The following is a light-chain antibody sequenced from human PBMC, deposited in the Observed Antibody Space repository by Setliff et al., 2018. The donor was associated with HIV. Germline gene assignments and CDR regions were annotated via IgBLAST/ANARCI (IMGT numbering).Light chain of an antibody. CDR3: TSFTTSSTLV. CDR1: RSDIGAYSY. Sequence: QSVLTQPASVSGSPGQSITISCTGSRSDIGAYSYVSWYQHHPGKVPKLIISEVNKRPSGVSARFSGSRTGNPASLTISGLQAEDESDYYCTSFTTSSTLVFGGGTKVTVL. CDR2: EVN. J-gene: IGLJ2*01. V-gene: IGLV2-14*01.